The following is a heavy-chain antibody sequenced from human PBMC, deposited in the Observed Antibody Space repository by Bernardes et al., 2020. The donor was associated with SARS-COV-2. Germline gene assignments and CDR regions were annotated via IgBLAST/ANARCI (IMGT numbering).Heavy chain of an antibody. CDR2: ISGSGTST. J-gene: IGHJ6*02. D-gene: IGHD5-18*01. CDR1: GFTFSAYT. CDR3: AKRHSRYYYGMDV. Sequence: GGSLRLSCAASGFTFSAYTMSWVRQAPGKGLEWVSVISGSGTSTYYADSVKGRFTISRDNSRTTLYLQMNSLRAEDTAVYYCAKRHSRYYYGMDVWGQGTTVTVSS. V-gene: IGHV3-23*01.